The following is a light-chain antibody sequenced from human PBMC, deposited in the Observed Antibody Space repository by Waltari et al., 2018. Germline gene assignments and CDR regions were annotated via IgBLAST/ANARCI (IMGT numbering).Light chain of an antibody. Sequence: QSVLTQAPSASGTPGQRVTISCSGSSSNIGRNSVNWYQHLPGTAPKLLIYSDHQRPSGVPDRFSGSRSGTSASLAISGLQSEDEADYYCAAWDDSLNGHVVFGGGTKLTVL. CDR1: SSNIGRNS. J-gene: IGLJ2*01. V-gene: IGLV1-44*01. CDR2: SDH. CDR3: AAWDDSLNGHVV.